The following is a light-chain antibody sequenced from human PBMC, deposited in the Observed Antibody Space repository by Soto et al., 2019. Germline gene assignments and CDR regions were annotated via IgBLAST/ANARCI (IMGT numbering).Light chain of an antibody. CDR2: GAS. V-gene: IGKV3-20*01. J-gene: IGKJ2*01. CDR3: QQYGSSPPYI. CDR1: QSVSSSY. Sequence: EIVLTQSPGTLSLSPGERATLSCRASQSVSSSYLAWYQQKPGQAPRLLIYGASSRATGIPDRFSGSGSGTDFTLTISRLEPEDFAVYYCQQYGSSPPYIFGQRTKLEIK.